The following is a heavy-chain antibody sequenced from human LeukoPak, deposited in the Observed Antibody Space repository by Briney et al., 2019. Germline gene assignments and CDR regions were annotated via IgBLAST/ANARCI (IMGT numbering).Heavy chain of an antibody. CDR2: ISYDGSNK. V-gene: IGHV3-30*04. CDR3: ARDAAINWFDP. Sequence: PSETLSLTCTVSGGSLSSSHYYWGWIRQAPGKGLEWVAVISYDGSNKYYADSVKGRFTISRDNSKNTLYLQMNSLRAEDTAVYYCARDAAINWFDPWGQGTLVTVSS. CDR1: GGSLSSSH. J-gene: IGHJ5*02. D-gene: IGHD6-13*01.